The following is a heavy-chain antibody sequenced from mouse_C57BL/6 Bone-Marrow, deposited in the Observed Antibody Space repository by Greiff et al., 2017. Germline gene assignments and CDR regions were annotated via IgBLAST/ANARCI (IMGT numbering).Heavy chain of an antibody. Sequence: VQLQQSGAELAKPGASVKLSCKASGYTFTSYWMHWVKQRPGQGLEWIGYINPSSGYTKYNQKFKDKAKLTADKSSSTAYMQLSSLTYEDSAVYYCATGGNYAWFAYWGQGTLVTVSA. D-gene: IGHD2-1*01. J-gene: IGHJ3*01. CDR1: GYTFTSYW. V-gene: IGHV1-7*01. CDR2: INPSSGYT. CDR3: ATGGNYAWFAY.